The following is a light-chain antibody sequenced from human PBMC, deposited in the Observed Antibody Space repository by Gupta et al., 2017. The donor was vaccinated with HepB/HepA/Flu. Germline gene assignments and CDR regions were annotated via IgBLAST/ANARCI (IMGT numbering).Light chain of an antibody. CDR3: QKNNSCLYFT. V-gene: IGKV1-27*01. Sequence: DIQMTQSPSSLSASVGDRVTITCRASQGISNYLAWYQQKPGKVPKLLIYAASTLQSGVPSRFSGSGCGKDFTLTISSRQQEDVAAYYCQKNNSCLYFTFGHGTKVDIK. J-gene: IGKJ3*01. CDR2: AAS. CDR1: QGISNY.